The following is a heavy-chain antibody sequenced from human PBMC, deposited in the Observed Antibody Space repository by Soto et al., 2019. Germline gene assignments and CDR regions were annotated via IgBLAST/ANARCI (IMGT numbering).Heavy chain of an antibody. CDR2: ISTNSNYR. CDR1: GFTFSDYY. V-gene: IGHV3-11*06. CDR3: ARGPDYGDYRFDY. Sequence: KPVGSLRLSCAASGFTFSDYYMSWIRQAPGKGPEWLSYISTNSNYRSYADSVKGRFTISRDNANNSLYLHMNSLRVEDTAVYYCARGPDYGDYRFDYWGQGTLVTVSS. J-gene: IGHJ4*02. D-gene: IGHD4-17*01.